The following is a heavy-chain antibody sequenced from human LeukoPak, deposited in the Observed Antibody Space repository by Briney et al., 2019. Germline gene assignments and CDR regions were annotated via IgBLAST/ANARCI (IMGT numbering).Heavy chain of an antibody. CDR2: ISGNGIST. D-gene: IGHD3-22*01. Sequence: TGGSLRLSCAASGFTFTNYAMSWVRQAPGKGLEWVSGISGNGISTYYADSVKGRFTISRDNSKNTLYLQMNCLRAEDTAVYYCARDTAYYYDSSGYNFDYWGQGTLVTVSS. CDR3: ARDTAYYYDSSGYNFDY. CDR1: GFTFTNYA. J-gene: IGHJ4*02. V-gene: IGHV3-23*01.